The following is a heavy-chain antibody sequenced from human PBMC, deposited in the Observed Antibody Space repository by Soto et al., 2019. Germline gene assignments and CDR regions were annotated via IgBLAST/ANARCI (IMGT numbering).Heavy chain of an antibody. D-gene: IGHD4-4*01. CDR2: IYYSGST. CDR3: ARDLTVTGLVDY. V-gene: IGHV4-59*12. J-gene: IGHJ4*02. CDR1: GGSISSYY. Sequence: SETLSLTCTVSGGSISSYYWSWIRQPPGKGLEWIGYIYYSGSTNYNPSLKSRVTISVDTSKNQFSLKLSSVTAADTAVYYCARDLTVTGLVDYWGQGTLVTVSS.